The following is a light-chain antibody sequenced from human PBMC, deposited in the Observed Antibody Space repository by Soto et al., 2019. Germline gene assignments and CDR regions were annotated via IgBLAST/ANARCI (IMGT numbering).Light chain of an antibody. CDR3: QQYGTSPWT. J-gene: IGKJ1*01. CDR2: AAS. Sequence: EIVLTQSPGTLYLSPGEIATLSCRASQSVGSDYLGWYQQKPGQAPRLLIFAASKRAAGIPDRFSGSGSGSDFTLTISRLEPEDFAVYFCQQYGTSPWTFGQGTKVEIK. CDR1: QSVGSDY. V-gene: IGKV3-20*01.